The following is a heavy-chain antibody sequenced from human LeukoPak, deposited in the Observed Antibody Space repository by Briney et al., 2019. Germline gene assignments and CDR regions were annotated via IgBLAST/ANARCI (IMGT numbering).Heavy chain of an antibody. J-gene: IGHJ3*02. Sequence: GGSLRLSCAASGFTVSSNYMSWVRQAPGKGLEWVSVIYSGGSTYYADSVKGRFTISRDNSKNTLYLQMNSLRAEDTAVYYCAREHCSSTSCYGGAFDIWGQGTMVTVSS. CDR1: GFTVSSNY. D-gene: IGHD2-2*01. V-gene: IGHV3-66*01. CDR3: AREHCSSTSCYGGAFDI. CDR2: IYSGGST.